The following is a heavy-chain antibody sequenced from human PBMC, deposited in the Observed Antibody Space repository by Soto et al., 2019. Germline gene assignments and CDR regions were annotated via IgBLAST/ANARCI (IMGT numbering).Heavy chain of an antibody. J-gene: IGHJ4*02. Sequence: LVKVSCKAPGGTFSSYSFNWVRQAPGQGLEWVGGIIPMFGTSNYAQKFQGRVTITADGSTTTAYMELRSLRSEDTAVYYCARDTGVTPRKNYFDYWGQGTLVTVSS. CDR3: ARDTGVTPRKNYFDY. CDR1: GGTFSSYS. CDR2: IIPMFGTS. V-gene: IGHV1-69*13. D-gene: IGHD3-3*01.